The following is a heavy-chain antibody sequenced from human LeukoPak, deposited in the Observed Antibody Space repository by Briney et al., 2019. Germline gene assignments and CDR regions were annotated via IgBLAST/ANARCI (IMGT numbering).Heavy chain of an antibody. V-gene: IGHV4-30-4*01. CDR1: GRSISSGDYY. CDR2: VYYSGST. J-gene: IGHJ4*02. CDR3: ARERTLLYYFDY. D-gene: IGHD3/OR15-3a*01. Sequence: SETLSLTCTVSGRSISSGDYYWSWIRQPPGKGVEWIGYVYYSGSTYYNPSLKSRVTISVDTSKNQFSLKLSSVTAADTAVYYCARERTLLYYFDYWGQGTLVTVSS.